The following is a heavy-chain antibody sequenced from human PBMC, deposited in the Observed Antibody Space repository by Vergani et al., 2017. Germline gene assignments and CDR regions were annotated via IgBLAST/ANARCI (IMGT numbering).Heavy chain of an antibody. CDR2: ISYDGSNK. CDR3: AKPSADYYYDKNDAFDI. Sequence: VQLLESGGGLVQPGGSLRLSCAASGFTFSSYAMHWVRQAPGKGLEWVAVISYDGSNKYYADSVKGRFTISRDNSKNTLYLQMNSLRAEDTAVYYCAKPSADYYYDKNDAFDIWGQGTMVTGSS. CDR1: GFTFSSYA. J-gene: IGHJ3*02. D-gene: IGHD3-22*01. V-gene: IGHV3-30-3*02.